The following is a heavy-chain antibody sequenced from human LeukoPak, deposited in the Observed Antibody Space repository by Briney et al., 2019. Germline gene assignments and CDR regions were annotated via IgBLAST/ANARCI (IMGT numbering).Heavy chain of an antibody. CDR2: INHSGST. CDR3: ASLAGIAVPGTRLSAFDI. J-gene: IGHJ3*02. D-gene: IGHD6-19*01. CDR1: GGSFSGYY. V-gene: IGHV4-34*01. Sequence: SETLSLTCAVYGGSFSGYYWSWIRQPPGKGLEWIGEINHSGSTNYNPSLKSRVTISVDTSKNQFSLKLSSVTAADTAVYYCASLAGIAVPGTRLSAFDIWGQGTMVTVSS.